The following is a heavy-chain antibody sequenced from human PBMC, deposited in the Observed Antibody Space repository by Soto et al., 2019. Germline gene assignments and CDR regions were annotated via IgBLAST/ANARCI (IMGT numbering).Heavy chain of an antibody. CDR2: INPSGGGA. V-gene: IGHV1-46*03. CDR3: AGSSFGNGFDP. J-gene: IGHJ5*02. Sequence: ASVKVSCKASGYTFSSYYVHWVRQAPGQGLEWMGVINPSGGGASYAQKFQGRVTLTRDTSASTVYMDRRSLRSEDTAVYYCAGSSFGNGFDPWG. CDR1: GYTFSSYY. D-gene: IGHD2-15*01.